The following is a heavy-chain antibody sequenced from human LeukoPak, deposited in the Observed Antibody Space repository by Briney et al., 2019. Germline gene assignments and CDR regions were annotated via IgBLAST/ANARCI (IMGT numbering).Heavy chain of an antibody. J-gene: IGHJ4*02. CDR1: GLTFSRYA. V-gene: IGHV3-23*01. CDR3: ARDRDWAFDY. Sequence: GGSLRLSCAASGLTFSRYAMSWVRQAPGKGLEWVSGVSTSGGSTYYADSVKGRFTISRDNSKNTLYLQMNSLRAEDTAVYYCARDRDWAFDYWGQGTLVTVSS. D-gene: IGHD2-21*02. CDR2: VSTSGGST.